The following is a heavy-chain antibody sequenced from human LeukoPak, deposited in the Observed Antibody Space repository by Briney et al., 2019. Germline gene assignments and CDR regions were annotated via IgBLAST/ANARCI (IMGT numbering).Heavy chain of an antibody. V-gene: IGHV3-23*01. CDR1: GFTFSSYA. Sequence: GGSLRLSCAASGFTFSSYAMSWVRQAPGKGLEWVSAISGSGGSTYYADSVKGRFTISRDNSKNTLYVQMNSLRAEDTAVYYCAKASDSSGYYYADFDYWGQGTLVTVSS. D-gene: IGHD3-22*01. CDR3: AKASDSSGYYYADFDY. CDR2: ISGSGGST. J-gene: IGHJ4*02.